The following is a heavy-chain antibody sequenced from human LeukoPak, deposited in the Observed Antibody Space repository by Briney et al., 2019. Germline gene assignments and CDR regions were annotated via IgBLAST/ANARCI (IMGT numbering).Heavy chain of an antibody. CDR1: GFTFSDYS. D-gene: IGHD1-1*01. J-gene: IGHJ4*02. V-gene: IGHV3-21*01. CDR2: ISGTSDYI. Sequence: GGSLRLSCAASGFTFSDYSLNWVRQAPGKGLEWVSSISGTSDYIFYADSGKGRFTISRDYTKSLLFLQMNSLRAEDTAVYYCARGGWKDYFDYWGQGALVTVSS. CDR3: ARGGWKDYFDY.